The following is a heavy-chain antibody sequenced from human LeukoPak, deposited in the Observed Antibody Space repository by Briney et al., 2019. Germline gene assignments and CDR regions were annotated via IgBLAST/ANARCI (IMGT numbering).Heavy chain of an antibody. CDR3: ARDLPLWFGELRRPIGGYYYGMDV. V-gene: IGHV3-30-3*01. J-gene: IGHJ6*02. CDR2: ISYDGTEK. Sequence: GSSLRLSCAASGLSFSSYAMHWVRQAPGKGLEWVAVISYDGTEKYYGDSVKGRFTISRDNSKNTLYLQMNSLRAEDTALYYCARDLPLWFGELRRPIGGYYYGMDVWGQGTTVTVSS. D-gene: IGHD3-10*01. CDR1: GLSFSSYA.